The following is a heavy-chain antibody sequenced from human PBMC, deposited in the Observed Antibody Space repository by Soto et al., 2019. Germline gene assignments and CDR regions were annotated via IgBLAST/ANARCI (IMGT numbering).Heavy chain of an antibody. Sequence: ASVKVSCKASGYTFTGYYMHWVRQAPGQGLEWMGWINPNSGGTNYAQKFQGWVTMTRDTSISTAYMELSRLRSDDTAVYYCARDGSYYPYYYYGMEVWGQGTTVTVSS. V-gene: IGHV1-2*04. CDR1: GYTFTGYY. CDR2: INPNSGGT. J-gene: IGHJ6*02. D-gene: IGHD1-26*01. CDR3: ARDGSYYPYYYYGMEV.